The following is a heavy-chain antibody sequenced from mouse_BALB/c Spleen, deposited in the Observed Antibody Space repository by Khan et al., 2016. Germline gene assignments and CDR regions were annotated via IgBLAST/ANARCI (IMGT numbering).Heavy chain of an antibody. V-gene: IGHV1-9*01. CDR2: ILPGTGNT. Sequence: QVQLQQSGAELMKPGASVKISCKATGYTFSSYWIEWVKQRPGHGLEWIGEILPGTGNTNYNEKFKGKATFTADKSSNTAYMQLSSLTSEDSAVYYCARAFYGHYYAMDYWGQGTSVTVSS. D-gene: IGHD2-10*01. CDR3: ARAFYGHYYAMDY. J-gene: IGHJ4*01. CDR1: GYTFSSYW.